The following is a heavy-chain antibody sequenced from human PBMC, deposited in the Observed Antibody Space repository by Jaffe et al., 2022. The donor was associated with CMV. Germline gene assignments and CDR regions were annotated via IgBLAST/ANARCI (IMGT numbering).Heavy chain of an antibody. CDR2: IYYSGST. CDR1: GGSISSYY. D-gene: IGHD2-15*01. V-gene: IGHV4-59*01. J-gene: IGHJ3*02. CDR3: ARVLFDVGHAFDI. Sequence: QVQLQESGPGLVKPSETLSLTCTVSGGSISSYYWSWIRQPPGKGLEWIGYIYYSGSTNYNPSLKSRVTISVDTSKNQFSLKLSSVTAADTAVYYCARVLFDVGHAFDIWGQGTMVTVSS.